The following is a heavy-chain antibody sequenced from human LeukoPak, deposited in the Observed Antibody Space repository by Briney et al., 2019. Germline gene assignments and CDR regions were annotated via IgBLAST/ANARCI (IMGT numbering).Heavy chain of an antibody. V-gene: IGHV4-30-4*01. CDR3: ARNYDSSAYAVGPFDY. J-gene: IGHJ4*02. D-gene: IGHD3-22*01. Sequence: SETLSLTCTVSGGSISSGDYYWSWIRQSPGKGLEWIGYIYYSGSTSYNPSLKSRVTISVDTSKDQFSLKLSSVTAADTAVYYCARNYDSSAYAVGPFDYWGQGTPVTVSS. CDR1: GGSISSGDYY. CDR2: IYYSGST.